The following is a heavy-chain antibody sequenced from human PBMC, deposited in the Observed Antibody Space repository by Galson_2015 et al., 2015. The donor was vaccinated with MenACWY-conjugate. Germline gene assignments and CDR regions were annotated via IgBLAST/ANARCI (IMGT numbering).Heavy chain of an antibody. CDR3: ARGHYYDSSGWVFPESNY. CDR1: GFTFSSYW. D-gene: IGHD3-22*01. CDR2: IKQDGSEK. V-gene: IGHV3-7*03. J-gene: IGHJ4*02. Sequence: SLRLSCAASGFTFSSYWMSWVRQAPGKGLEWVANIKQDGSEKYYVDSVKGRFTISRDNAKNSLYLQMNSLRAEDTAVYYCARGHYYDSSGWVFPESNYWGQGTLVTVSS.